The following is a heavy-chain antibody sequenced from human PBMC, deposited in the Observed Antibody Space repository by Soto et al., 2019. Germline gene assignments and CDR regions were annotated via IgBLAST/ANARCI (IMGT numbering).Heavy chain of an antibody. CDR3: ARAVAVPADFDY. CDR2: ISAYNGNT. CDR1: GYTFTSYG. Sequence: ASVKVSCKASGYTFTSYGISWVRQAPGQGLEWMGWISAYNGNTKYSQKFQGRVTITRDTSASAAYMELSSLSSEDTAVYYCARAVAVPADFDYWGQGTLVTVSS. D-gene: IGHD6-19*01. J-gene: IGHJ4*02. V-gene: IGHV1-18*01.